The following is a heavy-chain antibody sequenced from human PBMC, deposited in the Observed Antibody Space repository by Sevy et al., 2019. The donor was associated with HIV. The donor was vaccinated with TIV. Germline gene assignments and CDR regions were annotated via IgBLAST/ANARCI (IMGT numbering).Heavy chain of an antibody. CDR1: GFTFSSYA. Sequence: GESLKISCAASGFTFSSYAMSWVRQAPGKGLEWVSAISGSGGSTYYADSVKGRFTISRDNSKNTLYQQMNSLRAEDTAVYYCAKDKTAVAGTSHFDYWGQGTLVTVSS. CDR3: AKDKTAVAGTSHFDY. D-gene: IGHD6-19*01. CDR2: ISGSGGST. J-gene: IGHJ4*02. V-gene: IGHV3-23*01.